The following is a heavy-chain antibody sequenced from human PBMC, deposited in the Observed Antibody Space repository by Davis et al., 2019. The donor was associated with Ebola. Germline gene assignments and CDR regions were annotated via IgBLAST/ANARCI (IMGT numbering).Heavy chain of an antibody. D-gene: IGHD3-10*01. J-gene: IGHJ4*02. CDR3: ARWVGEFYDY. Sequence: GESLKISCAASGFTFSSYAMNWVRQAPGKGLEWVSSISGSGGDTYYADSVKGRFTISRDNSKNTLFLQMNSLRAEDTAVYYCARWVGEFYDYWGQGTLVTVSS. CDR1: GFTFSSYA. V-gene: IGHV3-23*01. CDR2: ISGSGGDT.